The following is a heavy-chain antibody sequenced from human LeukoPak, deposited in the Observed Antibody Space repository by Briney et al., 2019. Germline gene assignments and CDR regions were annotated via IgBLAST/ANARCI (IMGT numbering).Heavy chain of an antibody. CDR2: IYAGGST. D-gene: IGHD4-17*01. CDR1: GFTVSSSY. J-gene: IGHJ3*02. V-gene: IGHV3-53*01. CDR3: ARGRAVTGFDI. Sequence: GSLRLSCAASGFTVSSSYMSWVRQAPGKGLEWISVIYAGGSTYYADSVKGRFTISRDSSKNTLYLQMNSLRAEDTAVYYCARGRAVTGFDIWGQGTMVTVSS.